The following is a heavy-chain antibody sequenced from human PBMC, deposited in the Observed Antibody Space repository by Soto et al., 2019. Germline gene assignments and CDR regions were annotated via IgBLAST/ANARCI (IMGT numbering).Heavy chain of an antibody. CDR2: IWYDGSNK. J-gene: IGHJ4*02. CDR3: ARGGFQTGTTLYSDY. Sequence: GGSLRLSCAASGFTFSSYGMHWVRQAPGKGLEWVAVIWYDGSNKYYADSVKGRFTISRDNSKNTLYLQMNSLRAEDTAVYYCARGGFQTGTTLYSDYWGQGTLVTVSS. CDR1: GFTFSSYG. V-gene: IGHV3-33*01. D-gene: IGHD1-7*01.